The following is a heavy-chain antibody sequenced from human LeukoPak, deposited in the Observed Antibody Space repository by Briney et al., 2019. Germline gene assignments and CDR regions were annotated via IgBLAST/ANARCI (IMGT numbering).Heavy chain of an antibody. CDR3: ARLGSYFHY. Sequence: SETLSLTCTVSGGSINSHYWSWIRQPPGKGLEWIGYIYYSGSVNYNPSLKSRVTISVDTSKNQFSLKLSSVTAADTAVYYCARLGSYFHYWGQGTLVTVSS. V-gene: IGHV4-59*08. CDR1: GGSINSHY. J-gene: IGHJ4*02. CDR2: IYYSGSV.